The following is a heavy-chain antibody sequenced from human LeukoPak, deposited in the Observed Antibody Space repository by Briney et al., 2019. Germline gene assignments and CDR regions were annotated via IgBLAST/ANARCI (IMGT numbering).Heavy chain of an antibody. CDR1: GYTFTSYD. J-gene: IGHJ4*02. D-gene: IGHD3-16*01. Sequence: GASVKVSCKASGYTFTSYDINWARQATGQGLEWMGFMNPNSGNTVYAQKFQGRVTMTRDTSISTAYMELSSLRSEDTSLYYCARVPRELGAYWGQGTLVTVSS. CDR3: ARVPRELGAY. CDR2: MNPNSGNT. V-gene: IGHV1-8*01.